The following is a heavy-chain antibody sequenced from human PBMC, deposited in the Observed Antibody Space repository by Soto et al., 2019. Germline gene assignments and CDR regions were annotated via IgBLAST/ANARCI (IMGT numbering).Heavy chain of an antibody. Sequence: GGSLRLSCAASGFTFSSYGMHWVRQAPGKGLEWVAVISYDGSNKYYADSVKGRFTISRDNSKNTLYLQMNSLIAEHTAVYYCARDDGLRFLEWSFDYWGQGTLVTVSS. CDR1: GFTFSSYG. V-gene: IGHV3-30*03. D-gene: IGHD3-3*01. J-gene: IGHJ4*02. CDR2: ISYDGSNK. CDR3: ARDDGLRFLEWSFDY.